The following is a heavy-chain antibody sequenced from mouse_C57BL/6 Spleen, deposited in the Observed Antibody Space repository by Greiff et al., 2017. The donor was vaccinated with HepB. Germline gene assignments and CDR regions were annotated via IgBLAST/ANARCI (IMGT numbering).Heavy chain of an antibody. CDR3: ARYGYGSSHGRGY. CDR2: INPSSGYT. J-gene: IGHJ2*01. V-gene: IGHV1-7*01. CDR1: GYTFTSYW. D-gene: IGHD1-1*01. Sequence: QVHVKQSGAELAKPGASVKLSCKASGYTFTSYWMHWVKQRPGQGLEWIGYINPSSGYTKYNQKFKDKATLTADKSSSTAYMQLSSLTYEDSAVYYCARYGYGSSHGRGYWGQGTTLTVSS.